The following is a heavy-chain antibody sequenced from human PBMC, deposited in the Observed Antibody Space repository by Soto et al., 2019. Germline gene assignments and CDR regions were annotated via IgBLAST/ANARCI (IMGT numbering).Heavy chain of an antibody. Sequence: GGSLRLPCAASGFTFSSYSINRVRQAPGKGLEWVSSISSSSSYIYYADSVKGRFTISRDNAKNSLYLQMNSLRAEDTAVYYCARDLYSGYDPIYYFDYWGQGT. CDR1: GFTFSSYS. CDR3: ARDLYSGYDPIYYFDY. V-gene: IGHV3-21*01. J-gene: IGHJ4*02. CDR2: ISSSSSYI. D-gene: IGHD5-12*01.